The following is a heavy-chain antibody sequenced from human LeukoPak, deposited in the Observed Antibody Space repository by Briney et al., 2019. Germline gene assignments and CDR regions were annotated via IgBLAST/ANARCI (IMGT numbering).Heavy chain of an antibody. CDR3: ARESQEDNWNEGGYYYYYMDV. J-gene: IGHJ6*03. V-gene: IGHV4-34*01. CDR2: INHSGST. CDR1: GGSFSGYY. D-gene: IGHD1-20*01. Sequence: SETLSLTCAVYGGSFSGYYWSWIRQPPGKGLEWIGEINHSGSTNYNPSLKSRVTISVDTSKNQFSLKLSSVTAADTAVYYCARESQEDNWNEGGYYYYYMDVWGKGTTVTVSS.